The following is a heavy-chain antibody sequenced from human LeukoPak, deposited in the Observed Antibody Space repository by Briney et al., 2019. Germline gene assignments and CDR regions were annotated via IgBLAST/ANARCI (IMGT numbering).Heavy chain of an antibody. CDR1: GFTFSSYW. D-gene: IGHD3-16*02. CDR2: IKQDGSEK. Sequence: PGGSLRLSCAASGFTFSSYWMSWVRQAPGKGLEWVANIKQDGSEKYFVDSVKGRFTISRDNAKNSLYLQMNSLRAEDTAVYYCARRGSYYDYVWGSYRYTPGGWYGMDVWGQGTTVTVSS. CDR3: ARRGSYYDYVWGSYRYTPGGWYGMDV. V-gene: IGHV3-7*01. J-gene: IGHJ6*02.